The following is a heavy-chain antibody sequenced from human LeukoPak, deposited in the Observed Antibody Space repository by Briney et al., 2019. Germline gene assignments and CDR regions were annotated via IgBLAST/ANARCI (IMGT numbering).Heavy chain of an antibody. CDR3: ARHYYSSGSFDY. J-gene: IGHJ4*02. CDR1: GGSISSGSYY. V-gene: IGHV4-61*02. Sequence: SQTLSLTCTVSGGSISSGSYYWRWIRQPAGKGLEWLGRIYTRGSTNYNPSLKSRVTISVDTSKNQFSLNLSFVTAADTAVYYCARHYYSSGSFDYWGQGTLVTVSS. CDR2: IYTRGST. D-gene: IGHD3-10*01.